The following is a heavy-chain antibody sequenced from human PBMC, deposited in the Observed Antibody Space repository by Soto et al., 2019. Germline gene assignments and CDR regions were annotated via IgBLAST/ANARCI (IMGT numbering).Heavy chain of an antibody. Sequence: QVQLQQWGAGLLKPSETLSLTCAVYGGSFSGYYWTWIRQSPEKGLEWIGEVNHSGTTYYTPTRKTRVTTSVPTPKNQFSLKMSSVTAADTAVYYCARGIGYCSSINCYSSRRLRFDSWGQGTLVTVSS. J-gene: IGHJ4*02. CDR3: ARGIGYCSSINCYSSRRLRFDS. D-gene: IGHD2-2*01. CDR2: VNHSGTT. V-gene: IGHV4-34*01. CDR1: GGSFSGYY.